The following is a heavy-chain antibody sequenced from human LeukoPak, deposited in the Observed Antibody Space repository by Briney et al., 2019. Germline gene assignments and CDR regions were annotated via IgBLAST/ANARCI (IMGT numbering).Heavy chain of an antibody. CDR3: ARDRSSGWYMHYFDY. Sequence: GGSLRLSCAASGFTFSSYAMSWVRQAPGKGLEWVSSITGSSGYIYYADSMKGRFTISRDNAKNSLSLQMNNLRAEDTAVYYCARDRSSGWYMHYFDYWGQGTQVTVSS. CDR1: GFTFSSYA. J-gene: IGHJ4*02. D-gene: IGHD6-19*01. CDR2: ITGSSGYI. V-gene: IGHV3-21*01.